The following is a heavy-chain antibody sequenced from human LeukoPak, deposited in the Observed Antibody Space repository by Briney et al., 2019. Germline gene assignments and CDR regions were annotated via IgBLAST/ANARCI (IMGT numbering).Heavy chain of an antibody. CDR3: AREYKDGPYYFDY. J-gene: IGHJ4*02. CDR2: IWYDGSNK. CDR1: GFTFSSYG. V-gene: IGHV3-33*01. D-gene: IGHD1-20*01. Sequence: GGSLRLSCAASGFTFSSYGMHWVRQAPVKELEWVAVIWYDGSNKYYADSVKGRFTISRDNSKNTLYLQMNSLRAEDTAVYYCAREYKDGPYYFDYWGQGTLVTVSS.